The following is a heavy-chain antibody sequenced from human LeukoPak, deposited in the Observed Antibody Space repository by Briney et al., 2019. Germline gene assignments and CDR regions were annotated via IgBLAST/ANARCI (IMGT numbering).Heavy chain of an antibody. Sequence: ASVKVSCKPSGYTFTAYYIHWVRQAPGQGLEWLGWISPNGGGTNYAQTFQGRVTMTGDTSINTAYMELSRLTSDDTAVYYCAKGDIYLDYWGQGTLVTVSS. CDR2: ISPNGGGT. V-gene: IGHV1-2*02. CDR3: AKGDIYLDY. J-gene: IGHJ4*02. CDR1: GYTFTAYY.